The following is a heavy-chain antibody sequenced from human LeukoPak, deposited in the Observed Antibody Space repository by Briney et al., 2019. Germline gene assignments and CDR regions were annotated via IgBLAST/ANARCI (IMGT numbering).Heavy chain of an antibody. Sequence: VASVKVSCKVSGYTLTELSMHWVRQAPGKGLEWMGGFDPEDGETIYAQKFQGRVTMTEDTSTDTAYMELSSLRSEDTAVYYCATARGGQEGYYYYMDVWGKGTTVTVSS. J-gene: IGHJ6*03. CDR2: FDPEDGET. D-gene: IGHD2-15*01. CDR1: GYTLTELS. CDR3: ATARGGQEGYYYYMDV. V-gene: IGHV1-24*01.